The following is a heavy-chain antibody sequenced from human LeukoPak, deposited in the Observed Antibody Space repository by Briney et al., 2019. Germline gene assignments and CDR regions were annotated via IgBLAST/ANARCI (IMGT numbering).Heavy chain of an antibody. CDR3: AGGRPGFFDY. CDR1: GYTFPSYF. CDR2: INPTGGST. D-gene: IGHD6-25*01. J-gene: IGHJ4*02. Sequence: ASVKVSCKASGYTFPSYFMHWVRQAPGQGLEWMGIINPTGGSTTYAQKFQGRVTMTRDTSTSTVYMELSSLRSDDTAVYYCAGGRPGFFDYWGQGTLVTVSS. V-gene: IGHV1-46*01.